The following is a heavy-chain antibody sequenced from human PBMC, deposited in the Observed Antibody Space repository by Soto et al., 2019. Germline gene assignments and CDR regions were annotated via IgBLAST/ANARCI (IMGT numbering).Heavy chain of an antibody. Sequence: EVQLLESGGGLVQPGGSLRLSCAASGFTFSSYAMSWVRQAPGKGLEWVSAMSGSGGSTYYADSVKGRFTISRDNSKNTLYLEMISLRAEDTAVYYCAKGPVATGTTPDYWGQGTLVTVSS. CDR2: MSGSGGST. D-gene: IGHD1-7*01. CDR1: GFTFSSYA. CDR3: AKGPVATGTTPDY. J-gene: IGHJ4*02. V-gene: IGHV3-23*01.